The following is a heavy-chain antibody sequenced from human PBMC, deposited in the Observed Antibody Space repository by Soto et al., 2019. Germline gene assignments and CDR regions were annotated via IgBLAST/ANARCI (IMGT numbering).Heavy chain of an antibody. CDR3: ARGGDIVVVPAAMAGSIAYGMDV. CDR2: IIPIFGTA. Sequence: QVQLVQSGAEVKKPGSSVKVSCKASGGTFSSYAISWVRQAPGQGLEWMGGIIPIFGTANYAQKFQGRVTITADESTSTAYMELSSLRSEDTAVYYCARGGDIVVVPAAMAGSIAYGMDVWGQGTTVTVSS. V-gene: IGHV1-69*01. CDR1: GGTFSSYA. J-gene: IGHJ6*02. D-gene: IGHD2-2*01.